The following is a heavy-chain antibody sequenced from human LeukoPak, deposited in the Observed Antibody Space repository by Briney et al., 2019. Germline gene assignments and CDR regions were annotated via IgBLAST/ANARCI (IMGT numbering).Heavy chain of an antibody. CDR2: ISSSSSTI. Sequence: GGSLRLSCAASGFTFSSYSMNWVRQAPGKGLEWVSYISSSSSTIYYADSVKGRFTISRDNAKNSLYLQMNSLRAEDTAVYYCAKDLGDILTIGEDYWGQGTLVTVSS. CDR1: GFTFSSYS. V-gene: IGHV3-48*01. J-gene: IGHJ4*02. D-gene: IGHD3-9*01. CDR3: AKDLGDILTIGEDY.